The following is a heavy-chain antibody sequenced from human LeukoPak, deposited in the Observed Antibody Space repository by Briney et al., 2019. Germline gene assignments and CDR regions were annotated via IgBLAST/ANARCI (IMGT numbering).Heavy chain of an antibody. CDR3: VMSWIRHPRDS. CDR1: GFSFRDYW. V-gene: IGHV3-7*01. Sequence: GGSLRLSCVASGFSFRDYWMSWVRQAPGKGLEWVADISPDGSCKTYVDSVKGRFTISRDNAKHSLYLQMDTLTAGDTAVYYCVMSWIRHPRDSWGQGTLVTVSS. J-gene: IGHJ4*02. CDR2: ISPDGSCK. D-gene: IGHD1-1*01.